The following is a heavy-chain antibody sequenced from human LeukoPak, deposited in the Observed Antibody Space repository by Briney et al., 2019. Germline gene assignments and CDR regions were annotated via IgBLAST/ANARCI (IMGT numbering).Heavy chain of an antibody. Sequence: GGSLRLSCAASGFTFSSYGMNWVRQAPGKGLEWVSYISSSSSTIYYADSVKGRFTISRDNAKNSLYLQMNSLKAEDTAVYYCARVPYYYGSGSYYLLGAFDIWGQGTMVTVSS. J-gene: IGHJ3*02. CDR2: ISSSSSTI. V-gene: IGHV3-48*01. CDR3: ARVPYYYGSGSYYLLGAFDI. CDR1: GFTFSSYG. D-gene: IGHD3-10*01.